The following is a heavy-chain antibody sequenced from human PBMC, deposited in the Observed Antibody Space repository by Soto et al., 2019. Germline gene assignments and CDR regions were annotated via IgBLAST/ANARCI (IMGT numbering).Heavy chain of an antibody. CDR1: GGSVISGSYY. J-gene: IGHJ4*02. Sequence: SEALSLTCTVSGGSVISGSYYWSLIRQPPGKGLEWIGYIYYSGSTNYNPSLKSRVTISVDTSKNQFSLKLSSVTAADTAVYYCARVTYYYDSSGYRPLYYFDYWGQGTLVTVSS. CDR3: ARVTYYYDSSGYRPLYYFDY. D-gene: IGHD3-22*01. CDR2: IYYSGST. V-gene: IGHV4-61*01.